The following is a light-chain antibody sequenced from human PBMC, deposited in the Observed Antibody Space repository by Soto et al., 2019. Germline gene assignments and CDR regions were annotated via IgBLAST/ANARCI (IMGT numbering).Light chain of an antibody. J-gene: IGLJ3*02. Sequence: QSVLTQPPSASGTPGQRVTISCSGSSSNIGSNYVYWYQQLPGTAPKLLIYRNNQRPSGVPDRFSGSKSGTSASLAISGLRSEDEADYSCAAWDDSLSGQVFGGGTQLTVL. CDR3: AAWDDSLSGQV. CDR1: SSNIGSNY. CDR2: RNN. V-gene: IGLV1-47*01.